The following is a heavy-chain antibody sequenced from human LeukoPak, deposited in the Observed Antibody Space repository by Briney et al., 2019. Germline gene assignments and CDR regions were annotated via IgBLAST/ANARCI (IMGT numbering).Heavy chain of an antibody. CDR2: ISAYNGNT. CDR1: GYTFTSYG. D-gene: IGHD6-19*01. V-gene: IGHV1-18*01. J-gene: IGHJ3*02. Sequence: GASVKVSCKASGYTFTSYGISWVRQAPGQGLEWMGWISAYNGNTNYAQKLQGRVTMTTDTSTSTAYMELRSLRSDDTAVYYCAVAPVEYSSGWTGYAFDIWGQGTMVTVSS. CDR3: AVAPVEYSSGWTGYAFDI.